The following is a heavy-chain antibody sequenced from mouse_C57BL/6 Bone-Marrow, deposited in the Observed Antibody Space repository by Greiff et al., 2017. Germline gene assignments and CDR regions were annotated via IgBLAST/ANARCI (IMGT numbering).Heavy chain of an antibody. CDR2: IYPRSGNT. CDR3: ARPYYYSSSQSFYAMDY. D-gene: IGHD1-1*01. Sequence: QVQLKESGAELARPGASVKLSCKASGYTFTSYGISWVKQRTGQGLEWIGEIYPRSGNTYYNEKFKGKATLTADKSSSTAYMELRSLTSEDSAVYFCARPYYYSSSQSFYAMDYWGQGTSVTVSS. CDR1: GYTFTSYG. J-gene: IGHJ4*01. V-gene: IGHV1-81*01.